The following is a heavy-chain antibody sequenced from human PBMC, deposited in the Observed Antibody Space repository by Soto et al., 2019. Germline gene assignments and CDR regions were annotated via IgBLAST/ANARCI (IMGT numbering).Heavy chain of an antibody. CDR3: VREAGPNPSTTWAMDV. CDR1: GFTFSSYS. Sequence: SGGGLRLSCAASGFTFSSYSMKRGRPAPGKGLEWVSSISSSGSYIYHADSVKGRFTISRDNAKNSLYLQMNSLRAEDTAVYYCVREAGPNPSTTWAMDVWGQGTTVNVSS. J-gene: IGHJ6*02. CDR2: ISSSGSYI. V-gene: IGHV3-21*01. D-gene: IGHD2-2*01.